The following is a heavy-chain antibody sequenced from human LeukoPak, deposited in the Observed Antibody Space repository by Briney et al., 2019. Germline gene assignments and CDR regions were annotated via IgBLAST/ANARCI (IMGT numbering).Heavy chain of an antibody. D-gene: IGHD4-17*01. Sequence: GGSLRLSCAASGFVVSSNYMAWVRQAPGKGLEWVSFMYSDNNIYYADSVKGRFTISRDNSKNTLYLQMNSLRAEDTAVYYCARAAGYYGDSADYWGQGTLVTVSS. J-gene: IGHJ4*02. CDR1: GFVVSSNY. V-gene: IGHV3-53*01. CDR3: ARAAGYYGDSADY. CDR2: MYSDNNI.